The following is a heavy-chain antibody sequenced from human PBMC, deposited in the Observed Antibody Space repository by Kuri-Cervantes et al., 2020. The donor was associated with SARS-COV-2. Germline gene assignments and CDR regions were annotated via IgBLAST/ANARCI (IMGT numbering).Heavy chain of an antibody. V-gene: IGHV3-20*04. Sequence: GGSLRLSCAASGFTFDDYGMSWVRQAPGKGLEWVSGINWNGGSTGYADSVKGRFTISRDNAKNSLYLQMNSLRAEDTALYYCAKSKGRENGWVYSSDLDAFDIWGQGTMVTVSS. J-gene: IGHJ3*02. D-gene: IGHD3-22*01. CDR2: INWNGGST. CDR3: AKSKGRENGWVYSSDLDAFDI. CDR1: GFTFDDYG.